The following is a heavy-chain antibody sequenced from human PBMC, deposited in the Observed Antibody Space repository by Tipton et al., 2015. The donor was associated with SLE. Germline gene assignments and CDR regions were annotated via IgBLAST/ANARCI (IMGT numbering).Heavy chain of an antibody. J-gene: IGHJ4*02. D-gene: IGHD2-21*01. V-gene: IGHV4-39*07. CDR3: VRGSYYYFDY. Sequence: TLSLTCTVSGDSITRSSNYWGWIRQPPGKGLEWIGNIYYSGTTYYNPSLKTRVTISVDTSKNQFSLKLNSVTAADTAVYFCVRGSYYYFDYWGQGALVTVS. CDR1: GDSITRSSNY. CDR2: IYYSGTT.